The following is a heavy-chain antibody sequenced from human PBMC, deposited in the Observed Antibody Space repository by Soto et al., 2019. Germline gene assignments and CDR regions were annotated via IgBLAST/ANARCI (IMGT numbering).Heavy chain of an antibody. CDR1: GGSFSGYY. J-gene: IGHJ4*02. Sequence: KSSETLSLTCAVYGGSFSGYYWSWIRQPPGKGLEWIGEINHSGSTNYNPSLKSRVTISVDTSKNQFSLKLNSVTAADTAVYYCAITPPPRYSSSWYTYIDYWGQGTLVTVSS. CDR3: AITPPPRYSSSWYTYIDY. V-gene: IGHV4-34*01. D-gene: IGHD6-13*01. CDR2: INHSGST.